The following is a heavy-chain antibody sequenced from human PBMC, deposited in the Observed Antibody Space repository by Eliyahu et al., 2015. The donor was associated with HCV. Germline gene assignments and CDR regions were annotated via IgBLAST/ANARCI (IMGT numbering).Heavy chain of an antibody. Sequence: QLQLQESGPGLVKTSGTLSLTCTVSGGSISSSSYYWGWIRQPPGKGLEWIGSISYRGSTFYNSPLKSRVTISVDTSKNQFSLNLSSVTAADTAVYYCARRGGAYYGDSWGQGTLVTVSS. CDR3: ARRGGAYYGDS. J-gene: IGHJ4*02. D-gene: IGHD3-22*01. V-gene: IGHV4-39*01. CDR1: GGSISSSSYY. CDR2: ISYRGST.